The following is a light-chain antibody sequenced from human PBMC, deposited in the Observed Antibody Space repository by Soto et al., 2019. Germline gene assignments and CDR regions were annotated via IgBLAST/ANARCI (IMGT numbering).Light chain of an antibody. CDR3: QHYNNWPPYT. Sequence: EIVLTQSPATLSVSPGERATLSCRASQSVNTNLAWYQQKPGQAPRLLIYGATTRSSNIPARFSGRGSGTEFTLTISSLQSEDFAVYYCQHYNNWPPYTFGQGTRLEIK. V-gene: IGKV3-15*01. J-gene: IGKJ2*01. CDR2: GAT. CDR1: QSVNTN.